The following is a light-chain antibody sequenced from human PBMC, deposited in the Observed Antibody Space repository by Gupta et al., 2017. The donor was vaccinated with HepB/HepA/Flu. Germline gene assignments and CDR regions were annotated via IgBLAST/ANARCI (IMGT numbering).Light chain of an antibody. J-gene: IGKJ4*01. CDR1: QDLIFSNGNTF. V-gene: IGKV2-30*01. Sequence: DVVMTQSPLSLPVTLGQSASISSRSSQDLIFSNGNTFLHWYQQRPGQSPRRLISRVSNRESGVPDRFSGSWSGTDFTLEISRVEAEDVAIYYCERYKNWPLTFGGGTKVEIK. CDR2: RVS. CDR3: ERYKNWPLT.